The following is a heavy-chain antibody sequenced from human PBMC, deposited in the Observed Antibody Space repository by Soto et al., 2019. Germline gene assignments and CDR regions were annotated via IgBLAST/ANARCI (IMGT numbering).Heavy chain of an antibody. V-gene: IGHV1-69*05. CDR1: GGTFSSYA. D-gene: IGHD3-22*01. CDR2: IIPIFGTA. Sequence: QVQLVQSGAEVKKPGSSVKVSCKASGGTFSSYAISWVRQAPGQGLEWMGGIIPIFGTANYAQKFQGRVTXXPDXXTSTAYXAXXXXXSEXXAXYXCAGIVQPRYYYGMDVWGQGTTVTVSS. J-gene: IGHJ6*02. CDR3: AGIVQPRYYYGMDV.